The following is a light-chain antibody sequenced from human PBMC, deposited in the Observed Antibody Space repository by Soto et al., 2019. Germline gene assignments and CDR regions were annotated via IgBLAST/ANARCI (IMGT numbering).Light chain of an antibody. CDR1: QSIRSW. J-gene: IGKJ1*01. Sequence: DIQMTQSPSTLSASVGDTVTITCRASQSIRSWLAWYQQKPGKAPKLLIYKASTLESGVPSRFSGSGSGTVFTLTISSLQPDDFASYYCQQYSLYWTFGQGTKVEIK. V-gene: IGKV1-5*03. CDR3: QQYSLYWT. CDR2: KAS.